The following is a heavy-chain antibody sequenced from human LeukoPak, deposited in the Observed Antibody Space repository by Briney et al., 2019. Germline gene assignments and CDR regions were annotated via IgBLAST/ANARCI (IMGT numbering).Heavy chain of an antibody. CDR2: IYYSGST. D-gene: IGHD4-17*01. V-gene: IGHV4-61*01. J-gene: IGHJ4*02. CDR1: GGSVSSGSYY. CDR3: ARGDDYGDYSGDY. Sequence: PSETLSLTCTVSGGSVSSGSYYWSWLRQPPGKGLGWIGYIYYSGSTNYNPSLKSRVTISVDTSKNQFSLKLSSVTAADTAVYYCARGDDYGDYSGDYWGQGTLVTVSS.